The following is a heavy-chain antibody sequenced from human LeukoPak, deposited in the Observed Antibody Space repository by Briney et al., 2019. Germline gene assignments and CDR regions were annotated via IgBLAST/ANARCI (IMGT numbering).Heavy chain of an antibody. CDR3: ARAYSSGWFQFDY. D-gene: IGHD6-19*01. CDR2: MSSSSSYI. CDR1: GFTFSSYS. V-gene: IGHV3-21*01. Sequence: GESLRLSCAASGFTFSSYSMSWVRQAPGKGLEWVSSMSSSSSYIYYADSVKGRFTISRGNAKNSLYLQMNSLRAEDTAVYYCARAYSSGWFQFDYWGQGTLVTVSS. J-gene: IGHJ4*02.